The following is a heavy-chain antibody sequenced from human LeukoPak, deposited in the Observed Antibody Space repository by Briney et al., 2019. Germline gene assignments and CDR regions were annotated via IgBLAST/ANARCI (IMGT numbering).Heavy chain of an antibody. D-gene: IGHD3-3*01. CDR3: AKALRFLEWLPKIGMDV. Sequence: GGSLRLSCAASGFTFSSYAMSWVRQAPGKGLEWVSAISGSGGSTYYADSVKGRFTISRDNSKNTLYLQMNSLRAEDTAVYYCAKALRFLEWLPKIGMDVWGQGTTVTVSS. J-gene: IGHJ6*02. CDR2: ISGSGGST. CDR1: GFTFSSYA. V-gene: IGHV3-23*01.